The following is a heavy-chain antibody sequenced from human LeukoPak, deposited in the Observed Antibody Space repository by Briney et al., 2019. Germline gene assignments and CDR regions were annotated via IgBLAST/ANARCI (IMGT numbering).Heavy chain of an antibody. CDR3: GTGSMR. V-gene: IGHV3-15*01. CDR2: IKNKVDGETT. D-gene: IGHD6-6*01. Sequence: PGGSLRLSCAGSGFTFSDAWMNWVRQAPGKGLEWVGRIKNKVDGETTDYAAPVKGRFTISRDDSKNTPYLQMNSLKSEDTAVYFCGTGSMRWGQGTLVTVSS. J-gene: IGHJ4*02. CDR1: GFTFSDAW.